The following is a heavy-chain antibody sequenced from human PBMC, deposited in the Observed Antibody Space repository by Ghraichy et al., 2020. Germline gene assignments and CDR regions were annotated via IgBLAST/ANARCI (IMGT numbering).Heavy chain of an antibody. D-gene: IGHD2-2*01. CDR2: ISSSSSTI. V-gene: IGHV3-48*02. CDR1: GFTFSSYS. CDR3: ARPRYCSSTSCYLPDY. Sequence: LSLTCAASGFTFSSYSMNWVRQAPGKGLEWVSYISSSSSTIYYADSVKGRFTISRDNAKNSLYLQMNSLRDEDTAVYYCARPRYCSSTSCYLPDYWGQGTLVTVSS. J-gene: IGHJ4*02.